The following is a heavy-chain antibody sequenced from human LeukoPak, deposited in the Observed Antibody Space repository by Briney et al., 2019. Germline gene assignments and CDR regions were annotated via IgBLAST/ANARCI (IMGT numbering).Heavy chain of an antibody. D-gene: IGHD3-22*01. J-gene: IGHJ4*02. Sequence: SSVKVSCKASGYTFTGYYMHWVRQAPGQGLEWMGWINPNSGGTNYAEKVQDRVTMTTDTPTSTAYMELRSLRSDDTAVYYCARHYDRRPFDYWGQGTLVTVSS. V-gene: IGHV1-2*02. CDR1: GYTFTGYY. CDR2: INPNSGGT. CDR3: ARHYDRRPFDY.